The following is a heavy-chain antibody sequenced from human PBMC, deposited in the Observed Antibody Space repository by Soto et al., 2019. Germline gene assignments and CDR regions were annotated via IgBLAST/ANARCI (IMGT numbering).Heavy chain of an antibody. CDR1: GYTFTSYA. D-gene: IGHD5-18*01. V-gene: IGHV1-3*01. CDR2: INAGNGNT. J-gene: IGHJ4*02. Sequence: GASVKVSCKASGYTFTSYAMHWVRQAPGQSLEWMGWINAGNGNTKYSQKFQGRVTITTDESTSTAYMELSSLRSEDTAVYYCARGYSYGLYCYHYSGQGTRVTVSS. CDR3: ARGYSYGLYCYHY.